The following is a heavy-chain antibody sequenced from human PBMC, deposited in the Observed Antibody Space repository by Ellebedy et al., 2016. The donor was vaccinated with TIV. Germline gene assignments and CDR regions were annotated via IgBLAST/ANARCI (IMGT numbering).Heavy chain of an antibody. Sequence: GESLKISCAASGFTFDDHTMHWVRQGPGKGLEWVSLIRWDGDITYYADSVKGRFTISRDNSKNSLYLQMNSLTTEDTALYYCGRGTVGATLIDYWGQGILVSVSS. V-gene: IGHV3-43*01. CDR2: IRWDGDIT. D-gene: IGHD1-26*01. J-gene: IGHJ4*02. CDR1: GFTFDDHT. CDR3: GRGTVGATLIDY.